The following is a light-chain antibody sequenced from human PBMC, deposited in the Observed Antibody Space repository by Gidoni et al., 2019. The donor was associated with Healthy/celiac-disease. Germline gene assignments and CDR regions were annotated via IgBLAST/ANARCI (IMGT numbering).Light chain of an antibody. V-gene: IGKV1-39*01. CDR3: QQSYSTPRT. CDR1: QSISSY. CDR2: AAS. Sequence: QMTQSPSSLSASVGDRVTITCRASQSISSYLNWYQQKPGKAPKLLIYAASSLQSGVPSRFSGSGSGTDFTLTISSLQPEDFATYYCQQSYSTPRTFGQGTKLGIK. J-gene: IGKJ2*01.